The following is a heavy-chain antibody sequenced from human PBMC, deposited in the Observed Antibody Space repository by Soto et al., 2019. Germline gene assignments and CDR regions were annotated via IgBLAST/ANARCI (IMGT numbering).Heavy chain of an antibody. Sequence: PGESLKISCKGSGYSLTSFWIGWVRQMPGKGLEWMGIIYPGDSDTRYSPSFQGQVTISADKSISTAYLQWSSLKASDTAMYYCARSLFRPYSSSFFVDYWGQGTLVTVSS. CDR1: GYSLTSFW. J-gene: IGHJ4*02. CDR2: IYPGDSDT. D-gene: IGHD6-13*01. CDR3: ARSLFRPYSSSFFVDY. V-gene: IGHV5-51*01.